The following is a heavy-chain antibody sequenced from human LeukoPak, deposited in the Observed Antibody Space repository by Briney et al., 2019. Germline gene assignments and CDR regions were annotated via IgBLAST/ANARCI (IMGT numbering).Heavy chain of an antibody. D-gene: IGHD3-3*01. CDR2: IYYSGST. Sequence: SETLSLTCTVSGGSISSSSYYWGWIRQPPGKGLEWIGSIYYSGSTYYNPSLKSRVTISVDPSKNQFSLKLSSVTAADTAVYYCAEVYYDFWSGHNWFDPWGQGTLVTVSS. CDR3: AEVYYDFWSGHNWFDP. V-gene: IGHV4-39*01. CDR1: GGSISSSSYY. J-gene: IGHJ5*02.